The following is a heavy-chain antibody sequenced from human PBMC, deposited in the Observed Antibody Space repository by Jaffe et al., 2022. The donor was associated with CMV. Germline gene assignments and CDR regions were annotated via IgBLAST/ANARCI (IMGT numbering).Heavy chain of an antibody. D-gene: IGHD3-16*02. CDR2: IYHTGSD. J-gene: IGHJ4*02. CDR3: ARTYYDSVWGSFRLDS. CDR1: HGSISNGAYC. Sequence: QVQLQESGPGLVKPSQILSLTCTVSHGSISNGAYCWSWIRQHPGKGLEWIGYIYHTGSDHYNPSLKSRVSISVDTSKNQFSLRLNAVTAADTAMYYCARTYYDSVWGSFRLDSWGQGTLVTVSS. V-gene: IGHV4-31*03.